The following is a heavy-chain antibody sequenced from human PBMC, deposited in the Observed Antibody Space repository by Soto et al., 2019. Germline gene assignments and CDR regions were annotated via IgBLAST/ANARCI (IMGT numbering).Heavy chain of an antibody. CDR2: INAGNGNT. J-gene: IGHJ3*02. D-gene: IGHD2-15*01. Sequence: ASVKGSCKASGYTFTSYAMHWVRQAPGQRLEWMGWINAGNGNTKYSQKFQGRVTITRDTSASTAYMELSSLRSEDTAVYYCASPGYCSGGSCYRDAFDIWGQGTMVTASS. CDR3: ASPGYCSGGSCYRDAFDI. CDR1: GYTFTSYA. V-gene: IGHV1-3*01.